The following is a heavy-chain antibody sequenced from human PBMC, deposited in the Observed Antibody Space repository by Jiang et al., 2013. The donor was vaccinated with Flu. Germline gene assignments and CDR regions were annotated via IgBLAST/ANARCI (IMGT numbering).Heavy chain of an antibody. CDR1: GFSLSTSGVG. CDR2: IYWNDDK. D-gene: IGHD3-3*01. J-gene: IGHJ5*02. V-gene: IGHV2-5*01. CDR3: AHSARALFGVVINGWFDP. Sequence: KPTQTLTLTCTFSGFSLSTSGVGVGWIRQPPGKALEWLALIYWNDDKRYSPSLKSRLTITKDTSKNQVVLTMTNMDPVDTATYYCAHSARALFGVVINGWFDPWGQGTLVTVSS.